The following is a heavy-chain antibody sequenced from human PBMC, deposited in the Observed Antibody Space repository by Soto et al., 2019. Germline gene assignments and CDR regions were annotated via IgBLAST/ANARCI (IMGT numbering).Heavy chain of an antibody. V-gene: IGHV4-30-4*08. J-gene: IGHJ5*02. CDR2: IYYSGST. CDR3: ARGRGYSYGLDP. D-gene: IGHD5-18*01. CDR1: GGSISSGGYY. Sequence: PSETLSLTCTVSGGSISSGGYYWSWIRQHPGKGLEWIGYIYYSGSTYYNPSLKSRLAISLDTSKNQFSLSLSSVTAADTAVYYCARGRGYSYGLDPWGQGTLVTVSS.